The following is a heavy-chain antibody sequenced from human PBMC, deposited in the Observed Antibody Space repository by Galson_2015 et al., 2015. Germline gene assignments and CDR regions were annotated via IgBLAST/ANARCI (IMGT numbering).Heavy chain of an antibody. J-gene: IGHJ4*02. V-gene: IGHV3-23*01. CDR3: AREGLKSWREGLFDS. Sequence: SLRLSCAASGFTFSSSAMNWVRQAPGKGLEWVSALSHTGSSIYYAVSVKGRFTISRDNSKNTLYLHLNSLRDDDTAVYYCAREGLKSWREGLFDSRGQGALVTLSA. CDR1: GFTFSSSA. CDR2: LSHTGSSI. D-gene: IGHD3-16*02.